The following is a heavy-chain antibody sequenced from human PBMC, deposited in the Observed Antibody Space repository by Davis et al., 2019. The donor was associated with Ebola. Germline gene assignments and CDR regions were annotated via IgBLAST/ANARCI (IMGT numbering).Heavy chain of an antibody. CDR1: GFTFSSYA. D-gene: IGHD5-18*01. CDR2: ISYDGSNK. J-gene: IGHJ4*02. CDR3: AKGRTNTPMVTMEFDY. V-gene: IGHV3-30-3*01. Sequence: GESLKISCAASGFTFSSYAMHWVRQAPGKGLEWVAVISYDGSNKYYADSVKGRFTISRDNSKNTLYLQMYSLRVEDTAVYYCAKGRTNTPMVTMEFDYWGQGTLVTVSS.